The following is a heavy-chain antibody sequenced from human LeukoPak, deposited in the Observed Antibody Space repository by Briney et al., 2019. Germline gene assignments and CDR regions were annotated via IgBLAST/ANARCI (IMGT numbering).Heavy chain of an antibody. CDR2: IISIFGTA. J-gene: IGHJ3*02. CDR1: RGTPRTTA. V-gene: IGHV1-69*13. D-gene: IGHD3-10*01. Sequence: SVKVSCRASRGTPRTTAIRWVPQAPGQGLEWMGGIISIFGTANYAQKFQGRATITADESTSTAYMELSSLRTEAAAVYYCARVGSMVRVEAFDIWGQGTMVTVSS. CDR3: ARVGSMVRVEAFDI.